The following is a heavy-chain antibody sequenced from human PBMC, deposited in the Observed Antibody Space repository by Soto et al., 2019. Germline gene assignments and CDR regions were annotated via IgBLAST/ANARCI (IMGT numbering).Heavy chain of an antibody. V-gene: IGHV1-18*01. Sequence: QVQLVQSGAEVKKPGASVKVSCKASGYIFTKYGISWIRQAPGQGLEWMGWISPYTGNTDSAQSFQGRVALTTDTSTITAYIELRSLRSDDTALYDCVRVTYVTSVVGPAWFDPLGQGSLGTVSS. J-gene: IGHJ5*02. CDR2: ISPYTGNT. D-gene: IGHD3-10*02. CDR3: VRVTYVTSVVGPAWFDP. CDR1: GYIFTKYG.